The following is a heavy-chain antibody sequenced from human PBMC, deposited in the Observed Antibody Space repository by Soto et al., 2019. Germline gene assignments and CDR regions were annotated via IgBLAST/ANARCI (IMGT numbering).Heavy chain of an antibody. CDR1: GYTCTSYA. CDR3: ASDFWSGYPYYYYYGMDV. V-gene: IGHV1-3*01. CDR2: INAGNGNT. J-gene: IGHJ6*02. Sequence: ASVKVSCKASGYTCTSYAMHWVRQAPGQRLEWMGWINAGNGNTKYSQKFQGRVTITRDTSASTAYMELSSLRSEDTAVYYCASDFWSGYPYYYYYGMDVWGQGTTVTVSS. D-gene: IGHD3-3*01.